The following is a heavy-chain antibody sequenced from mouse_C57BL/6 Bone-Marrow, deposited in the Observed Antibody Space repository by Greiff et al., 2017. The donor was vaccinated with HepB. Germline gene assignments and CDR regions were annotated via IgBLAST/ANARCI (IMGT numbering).Heavy chain of an antibody. CDR3: ARTITTYYYAMDY. Sequence: EVQRVESGGGLVKPGGSLKLSCAASGFTFSDYGMHWVRQAPEKGLEWVAYISSGSSTIYYADTVKGRFTIARENAKNTLFLQMTSLRSEDTAMYYCARTITTYYYAMDYWGQGTSVTVSS. V-gene: IGHV5-17*01. CDR2: ISSGSSTI. D-gene: IGHD2-4*01. CDR1: GFTFSDYG. J-gene: IGHJ4*01.